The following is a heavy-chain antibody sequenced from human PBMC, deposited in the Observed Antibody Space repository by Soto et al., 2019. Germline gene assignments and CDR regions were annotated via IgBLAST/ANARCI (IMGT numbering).Heavy chain of an antibody. D-gene: IGHD5-12*01. J-gene: IGHJ6*02. CDR1: GGSISSGGYY. CDR2: IYYSGST. CDR3: ARAVATYYYYYGMDV. Sequence: SETLSLTCTVSGGSISSGGYYWCWIRQHPGKGLEWIGYIYYSGSTYYNPSLKSRVTISVDTSKNQFSLKLSSVTAADTAVYYCARAVATYYYYYGMDVWGQGTTVTVSS. V-gene: IGHV4-31*03.